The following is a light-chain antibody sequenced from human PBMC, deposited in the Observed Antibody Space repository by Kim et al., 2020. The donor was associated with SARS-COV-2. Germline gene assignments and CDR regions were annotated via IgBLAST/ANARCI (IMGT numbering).Light chain of an antibody. J-gene: IGLJ3*02. CDR1: KLGNKY. CDR3: QAWDSSTAVV. CDR2: QDS. V-gene: IGLV3-1*01. Sequence: VSPGQTASITCSGDKLGNKYTSWYQQRPGQSPVLVMYQDSKRPSGIPERFSGSNSGNTATLSISGTQATDEAEYYCQAWDSSTAVVFGGGTQLTVL.